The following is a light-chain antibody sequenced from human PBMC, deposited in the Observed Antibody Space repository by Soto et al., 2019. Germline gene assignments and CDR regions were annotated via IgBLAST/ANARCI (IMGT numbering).Light chain of an antibody. CDR1: QSVSSNS. CDR3: QQYGVSLWT. J-gene: IGKJ1*01. Sequence: EFVLTQSPGTLSLSPGERATLSCRASQSVSSNSLAWYQQKPGQAPRLLIYGASSRATGIPDRFSGSGSGTDFTLTITRLEPEDFAVYYCQQYGVSLWTFGQGTKVEI. CDR2: GAS. V-gene: IGKV3-20*01.